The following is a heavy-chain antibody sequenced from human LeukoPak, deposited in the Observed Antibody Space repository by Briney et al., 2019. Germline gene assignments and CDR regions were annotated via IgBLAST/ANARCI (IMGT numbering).Heavy chain of an antibody. V-gene: IGHV3-33*01. Sequence: PGGSLRLSCAASGFTFSSYGMHWVRQAPGKGLEWVAVILSDGSKEFYTDSVKGRFTISRDNSKNTLYLQMNSLRAEDTAVYYCARDRGYCSSTSCYDYYYMDVWGKGTTVTVSS. CDR1: GFTFSSYG. CDR2: ILSDGSKE. D-gene: IGHD2-2*01. CDR3: ARDRGYCSSTSCYDYYYMDV. J-gene: IGHJ6*03.